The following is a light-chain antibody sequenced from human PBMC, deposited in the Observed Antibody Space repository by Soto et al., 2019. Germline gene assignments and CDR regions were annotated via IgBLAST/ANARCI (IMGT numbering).Light chain of an antibody. J-gene: IGLJ3*02. V-gene: IGLV8-61*01. CDR2: RTN. CDR1: SGSVSTNNY. Sequence: QTVVTQEPSFSVSPGGTVTLTCALSSGSVSTNNYPSWCQQTPGQPPRTLIFRTNTRSSGLPDRFSGSIRGSKAALTITGAQADDESDYYCVLYMGRGIWVFGGGTKLTVL. CDR3: VLYMGRGIWV.